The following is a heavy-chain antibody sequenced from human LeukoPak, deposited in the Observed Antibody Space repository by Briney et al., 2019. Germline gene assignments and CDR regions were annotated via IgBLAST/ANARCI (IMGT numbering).Heavy chain of an antibody. J-gene: IGHJ3*02. CDR3: ARDCSSSAFDI. CDR1: GFTFNIYT. Sequence: GGSLRLSCAASGFTFNIYTMTWVRQAPGKGLEWVSSIGSSSRYIYYADSVKGRFTISRDNDKNSVYLQMNSLRAEDTAVYYCARDCSSSAFDIWGQGTMVTVSS. CDR2: IGSSSRYI. V-gene: IGHV3-21*01. D-gene: IGHD2-15*01.